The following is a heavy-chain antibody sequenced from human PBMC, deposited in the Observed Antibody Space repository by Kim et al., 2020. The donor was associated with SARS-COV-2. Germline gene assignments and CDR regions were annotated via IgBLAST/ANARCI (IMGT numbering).Heavy chain of an antibody. Sequence: GGSLRLSCEVSGFTFSNAWMTWVRQAPGKGLEWVGRIKSKTDGGTKDYAAPVKGRFTISRDDSKNTLYLQMNSLKTEDTAVYYCTTGVPRIAVAGTVDYWGQGTLVTVSS. CDR3: TTGVPRIAVAGTVDY. V-gene: IGHV3-15*01. J-gene: IGHJ4*02. D-gene: IGHD6-19*01. CDR1: GFTFSNAW. CDR2: IKSKTDGGTK.